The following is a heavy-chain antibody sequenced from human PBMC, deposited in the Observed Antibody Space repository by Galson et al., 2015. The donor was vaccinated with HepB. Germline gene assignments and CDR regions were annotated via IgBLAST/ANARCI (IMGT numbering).Heavy chain of an antibody. CDR2: VRNNGGNT. CDR3: VKDVRGGSSG. CDR1: GFTFSSYA. J-gene: IGHJ4*02. Sequence: SLRLSCAASGFTFSSYAMSWVRQAPGKGLEYVSAVRNNGGNTYYADSVKGRFIISRDNSRNMMYLQMSSLRAEDTAVYYCVKDVRGGSSGWGQGTLVTVSS. V-gene: IGHV3-64D*06. D-gene: IGHD3-10*01.